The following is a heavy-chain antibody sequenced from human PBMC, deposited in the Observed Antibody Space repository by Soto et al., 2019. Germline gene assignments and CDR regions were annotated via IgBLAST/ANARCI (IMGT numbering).Heavy chain of an antibody. CDR3: ARIPSPGFWSGYFETGYYYGMDV. Sequence: QVQLVQSGAEVKKPGASVKVSCKASGYSFTSYDINWVRQATGQGLEWMGRMNLNSGNIGYAQKFQGRATMTRNTSISPADMELSSLRSEDTAVYYCARIPSPGFWSGYFETGYYYGMDVWGQGTTVTVSS. J-gene: IGHJ6*02. CDR2: MNLNSGNI. CDR1: GYSFTSYD. V-gene: IGHV1-8*01. D-gene: IGHD3-3*01.